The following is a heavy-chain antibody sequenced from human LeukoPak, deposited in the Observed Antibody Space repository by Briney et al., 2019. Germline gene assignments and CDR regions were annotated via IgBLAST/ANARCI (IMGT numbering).Heavy chain of an antibody. CDR1: GFTVSSNY. V-gene: IGHV3-66*02. CDR2: IYSGGST. J-gene: IGHJ5*02. D-gene: IGHD2-21*01. CDR3: ARDLFRMGWFDT. Sequence: GGSLRLSCAASGFTVSSNYMSWVRQAPGKGLEWVSVIYSGGSTYYADSVKGRFTISRDNSKNTLYLQMNSLRAEDTAVYYCARDLFRMGWFDTWGQGTLVTVSS.